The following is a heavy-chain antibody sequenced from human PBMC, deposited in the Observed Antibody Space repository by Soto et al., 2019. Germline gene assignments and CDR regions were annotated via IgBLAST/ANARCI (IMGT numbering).Heavy chain of an antibody. CDR1: GYTFTSYG. Sequence: QVQLVQSGAEVKKPGASVQVSCKASGYTFTSYGISWVRQAPGQGLEWMGWISAYNGDTNYAQKLQGRVTMTTDTSTSTVHMELRGLRSDDNFVYYCARETPVGAELRSAYYYYGMDVWGQGTTIPVAS. V-gene: IGHV1-18*01. CDR2: ISAYNGDT. J-gene: IGHJ6*02. CDR3: ARETPVGAELRSAYYYYGMDV. D-gene: IGHD1-26*01.